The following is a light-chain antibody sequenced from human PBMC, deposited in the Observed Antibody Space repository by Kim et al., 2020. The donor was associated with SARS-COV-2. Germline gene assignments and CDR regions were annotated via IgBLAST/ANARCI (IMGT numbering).Light chain of an antibody. J-gene: IGKJ4*01. CDR3: QQSYSTPLT. Sequence: DIQMTQSPSSLSASVGDRVTITCRASQSISSYLNWYQQKPGKASKLLIYAASSLQSGVPSRFSGSGSGTDFTLTISSLQPEEVATDYCQQSYSTPLTFGGGTMVDIK. V-gene: IGKV1-39*01. CDR2: AAS. CDR1: QSISSY.